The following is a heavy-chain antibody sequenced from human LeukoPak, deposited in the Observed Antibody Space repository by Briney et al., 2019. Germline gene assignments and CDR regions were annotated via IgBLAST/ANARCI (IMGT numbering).Heavy chain of an antibody. CDR2: INPNSGGT. V-gene: IGHV1-2*02. D-gene: IGHD3-22*01. J-gene: IGHJ4*02. Sequence: ASVKVSCKASGYTFTGYYMHWVRQAPGQGLEWMGWINPNSGGTNYAQKFQGRVTMTRDTSISTAYMDLSRLRSDDTAVYYCARDYYDSRGYLDYWGQGALVTVSS. CDR3: ARDYYDSRGYLDY. CDR1: GYTFTGYY.